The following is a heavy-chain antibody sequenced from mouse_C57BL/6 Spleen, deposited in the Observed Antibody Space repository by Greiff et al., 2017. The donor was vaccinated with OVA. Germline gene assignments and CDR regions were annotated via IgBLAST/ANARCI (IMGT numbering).Heavy chain of an antibody. CDR2: IYPRSGNT. Sequence: VQLQQSGAELARPGASVKLSCKASGYTFTSYGISWVKQRTGQGLEWIGEIYPRSGNTYYNEKFKGKATLTADKSSSTAYMELRSLTSEDSAVYFCANYYGSSPYWYFDVGGTGTTVTVSS. CDR1: GYTFTSYG. CDR3: ANYYGSSPYWYFDV. D-gene: IGHD1-1*01. J-gene: IGHJ1*03. V-gene: IGHV1-81*01.